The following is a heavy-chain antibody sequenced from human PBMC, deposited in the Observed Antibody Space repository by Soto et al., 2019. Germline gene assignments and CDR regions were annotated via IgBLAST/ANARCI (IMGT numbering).Heavy chain of an antibody. V-gene: IGHV3-53*01. Sequence: EVQLVESGGGLIQPGGSLRLSCAASGFVVSNNYMSWVRQAPGKGLEWGSIIYTGGSTYYADSVKGRFTISRDNSKNTLYLQMNSLRVEDTALYYCARDKSPAEMAFGYWGQGTLVTVSS. CDR2: IYTGGST. J-gene: IGHJ4*02. CDR1: GFVVSNNY. CDR3: ARDKSPAEMAFGY. D-gene: IGHD3-3*01.